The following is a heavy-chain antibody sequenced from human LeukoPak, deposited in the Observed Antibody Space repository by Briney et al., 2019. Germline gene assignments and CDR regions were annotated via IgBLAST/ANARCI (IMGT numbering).Heavy chain of an antibody. V-gene: IGHV4-59*01. D-gene: IGHD5-12*01. CDR1: GDSFSYFY. CDR3: ARVYGGGYDFRGAFDI. J-gene: IGHJ3*02. CDR2: IYNSGST. Sequence: SETLSLTCTVSGDSFSYFYWSWIRQPPGKGLEWIGYIYNSGSTSYNPSLKSRVTISVDTSKNQFSLKLSSVTAADTAVYYCARVYGGGYDFRGAFDIWGQGTMVTVSS.